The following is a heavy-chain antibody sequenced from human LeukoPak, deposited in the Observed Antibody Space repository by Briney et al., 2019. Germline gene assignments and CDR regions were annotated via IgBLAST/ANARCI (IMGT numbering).Heavy chain of an antibody. V-gene: IGHV3-21*01. D-gene: IGHD5-18*01. CDR2: ISSSSSYI. J-gene: IGHJ4*02. CDR3: ARDGYEGRDY. CDR1: GFTFSSYR. Sequence: GGSLRLSCVASGFTFSSYRMNWVRQAPGKGLEWVASISSSSSYIYSADSVKGRIAISRDNAKNSLWLQINSLRAEDTAVYYCARDGYEGRDYWGQGTLVTVSS.